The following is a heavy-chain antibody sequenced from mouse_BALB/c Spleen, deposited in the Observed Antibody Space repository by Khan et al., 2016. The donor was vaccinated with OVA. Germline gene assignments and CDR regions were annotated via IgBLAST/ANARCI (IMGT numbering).Heavy chain of an antibody. D-gene: IGHD2-13*01. J-gene: IGHJ3*01. V-gene: IGHV3-2*02. CDR1: GYSIISDYA. Sequence: EVQLQESGPGLVKPSQSLSLTCTVTGYSIISDYAWNWIRQFPGNKLEWMGYISYSGSTSYNPSLKSRISITRDTSKKQFFLQLNSVTTEDTATNYCARVTNSWFAYWGQGTLVTVSA. CDR2: ISYSGST. CDR3: ARVTNSWFAY.